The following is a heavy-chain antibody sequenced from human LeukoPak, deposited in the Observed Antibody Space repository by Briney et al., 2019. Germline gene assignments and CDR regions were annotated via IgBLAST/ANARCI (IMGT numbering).Heavy chain of an antibody. CDR1: GFAFSSYA. J-gene: IGHJ4*02. CDR2: ISHDGSNN. V-gene: IGHV3-30*18. CDR3: AKDSNDPLHDSSSFDN. Sequence: GGSLRLSCAASGFAFSSYAMHWVRQAPGKGLEWVAVISHDGSNNYYADSVKGRFTISRENSKNTLYLQMNSLRAEDTAVYYCAKDSNDPLHDSSSFDNWGQGTLVTVSS. D-gene: IGHD3-22*01.